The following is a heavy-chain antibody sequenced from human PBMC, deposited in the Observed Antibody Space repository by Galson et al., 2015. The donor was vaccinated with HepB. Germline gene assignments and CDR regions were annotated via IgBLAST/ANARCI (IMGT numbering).Heavy chain of an antibody. CDR1: GFTFSSYS. V-gene: IGHV3-48*04. CDR2: ISHNTWTR. Sequence: SLRLSCAASGFTFSSYSMNWVRQAPGKGLEWIAYISHNTWTRFYADSVKGRFTVSRDNNKNSVDLQLSSLRADDTAVYFCARERRPNHGYYWAMGAWGQGTTVTVSS. CDR3: ARERRPNHGYYWAMGA. J-gene: IGHJ6*02.